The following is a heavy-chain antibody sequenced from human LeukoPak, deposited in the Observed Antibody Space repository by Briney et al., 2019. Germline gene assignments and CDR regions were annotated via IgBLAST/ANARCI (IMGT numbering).Heavy chain of an antibody. V-gene: IGHV6-1*01. CDR3: ARDGERGYDALDI. CDR2: TFYRSQWFK. J-gene: IGHJ3*02. D-gene: IGHD5-12*01. CDR1: GDSVSSNSAA. Sequence: SQTLTLTCVISGDSVSSNSAAWNWIRQSPSRGFEWLGRTFYRSQWFKDYAESVKSRISINPDTSQNQLSLQLTSVTPEDTAVYYCARDGERGYDALDIWGQGTMVTVSS.